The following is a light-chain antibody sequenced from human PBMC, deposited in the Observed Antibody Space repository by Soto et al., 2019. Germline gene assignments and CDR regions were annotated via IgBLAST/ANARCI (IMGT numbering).Light chain of an antibody. CDR2: GAS. Sequence: EIVLTQSPGTLSLSPVERATLSCRASQSVSNNYLAWYQQKPGQAPRLLIYGASNRATGIPDRFSGSGSGTDFTLTISSLQPEDFATYYCQQANSFPLTFGGGTKVDIK. V-gene: IGKV3-20*01. CDR1: QSVSNNY. J-gene: IGKJ4*01. CDR3: QQANSFPLT.